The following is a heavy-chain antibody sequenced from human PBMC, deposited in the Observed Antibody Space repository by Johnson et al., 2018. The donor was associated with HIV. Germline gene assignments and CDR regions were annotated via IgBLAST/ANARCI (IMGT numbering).Heavy chain of an antibody. D-gene: IGHD3-9*01. CDR3: ARDGRDLVTRGSFDV. J-gene: IGHJ3*01. CDR2: ISNDGSNK. CDR1: AFTFSRYA. V-gene: IGHV3-30-3*01. Sequence: QVQLVESGGGVVQPGRSLRLSCAASAFTFSRYAMHWVRQAPGKGLEWVAFISNDGSNKYYADSVKGRFTISRDNSKNTMYLQMNSLRAEDTAVYYCARDGRDLVTRGSFDVWGQGTVVTVSS.